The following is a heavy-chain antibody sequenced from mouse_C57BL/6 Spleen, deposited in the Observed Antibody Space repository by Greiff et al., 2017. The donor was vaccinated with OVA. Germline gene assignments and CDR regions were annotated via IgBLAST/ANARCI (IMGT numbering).Heavy chain of an antibody. D-gene: IGHD1-1*01. J-gene: IGHJ4*01. V-gene: IGHV1-69*01. CDR2: IDPSDSYT. Sequence: QVQLQQPGAELVMPGASVKLSCKASGYTFTSYWMHWVKQRPGQGLEWIGEIDPSDSYTNYNQQFKGKSTLTVAKSSSTAYMQLSSLTSEDAAVYYCARGITTVDAMDYWGQGTSVTVSA. CDR3: ARGITTVDAMDY. CDR1: GYTFTSYW.